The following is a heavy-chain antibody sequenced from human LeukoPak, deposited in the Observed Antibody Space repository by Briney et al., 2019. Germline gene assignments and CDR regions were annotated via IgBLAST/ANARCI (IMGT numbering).Heavy chain of an antibody. D-gene: IGHD2-15*01. Sequence: PGGSLRLSCAASGFTFSNYEMNWVRQAPGKGLEWVSYISSSGSKIYYADSVKVRFTISRDNAKNSLYLQMNSLRAEDTAVYYCARGPRDPTEYCSGGRCAPTYEVWGQGTLVTVSS. J-gene: IGHJ4*02. CDR2: ISSSGSKI. V-gene: IGHV3-48*03. CDR3: ARGPRDPTEYCSGGRCAPTYEV. CDR1: GFTFSNYE.